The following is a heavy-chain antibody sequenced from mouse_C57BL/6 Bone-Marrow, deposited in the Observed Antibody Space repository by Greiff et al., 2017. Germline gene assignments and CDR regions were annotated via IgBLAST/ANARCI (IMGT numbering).Heavy chain of an antibody. D-gene: IGHD1-1*01. V-gene: IGHV5-9-1*02. CDR1: GFTFSSYA. Sequence: EVKLVESGAGLVKPGGSLKLSCAASGFTFSSYAMSWVRQTPEKRLEWVAYISSGGDYIYYADTVKGRVTISRDNARNTLYLQMSSLKSEDTAMYYGTYYYGSSYWYFDVGGTGTTITVSS. J-gene: IGHJ1*03. CDR3: TYYYGSSYWYFDV. CDR2: ISSGGDYI.